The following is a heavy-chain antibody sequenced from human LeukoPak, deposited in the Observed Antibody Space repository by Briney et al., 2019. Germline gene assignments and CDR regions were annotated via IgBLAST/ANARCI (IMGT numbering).Heavy chain of an antibody. J-gene: IGHJ4*02. CDR3: ARGGDSSGYPYDY. CDR1: GFTFSSYG. CDR2: IWYDGSNK. D-gene: IGHD3-22*01. V-gene: IGHV3-33*01. Sequence: GRSLRLSCAASGFTFSSYGMHWVRQAPGKGLEWVAVIWYDGSNKYYADSVKGRFTISRDNSKNTLYLQMNSLRAEDTAVYYCARGGDSSGYPYDYWSQGTLVTVSS.